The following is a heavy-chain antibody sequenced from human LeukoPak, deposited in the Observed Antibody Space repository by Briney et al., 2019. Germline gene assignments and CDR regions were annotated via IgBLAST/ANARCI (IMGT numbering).Heavy chain of an antibody. CDR1: GFTFSSHD. J-gene: IGHJ4*02. CDR2: ISTAGDT. V-gene: IGHV3-13*01. Sequence: GGSLRLSCAASGFTFSSHDMHWVRQAPGKGLEWVSAISTAGDTYYPGSVMGRFTISRENAKNSLYLQMTILKAGDPAVYYCARGGPGYYLDYWGQGTLVTASP. CDR3: ARGGPGYYLDY.